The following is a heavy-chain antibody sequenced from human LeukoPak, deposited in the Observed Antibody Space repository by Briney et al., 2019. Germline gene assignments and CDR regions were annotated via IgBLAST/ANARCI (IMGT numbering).Heavy chain of an antibody. D-gene: IGHD7-27*01. Sequence: SETLSLTCTVSGGSISSGSHYWTWIRQPAGKGLEWIGRIYTSGSTNYNPSLKSRVTISVDTSKNQFSLQLNSVTPEDTAVYYCARTLTGDQAFDIWGQGTMVTVSS. CDR1: GGSISSGSHY. J-gene: IGHJ3*02. CDR3: ARTLTGDQAFDI. CDR2: IYTSGST. V-gene: IGHV4-61*02.